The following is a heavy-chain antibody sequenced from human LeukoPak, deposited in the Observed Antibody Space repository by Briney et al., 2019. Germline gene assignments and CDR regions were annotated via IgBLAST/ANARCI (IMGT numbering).Heavy chain of an antibody. D-gene: IGHD6-13*01. CDR2: INPNSGGT. Sequence: ASVKVSCKASGYTFTGYYMHWVRQAPGQWLEWMGWINPNSGGTNYAQKFQGRVTMTRDTSISTAYMELSRLRSDDTAVYYCARVVAAAGTEYYYYGMDVWGQGTTVTVSS. V-gene: IGHV1-2*02. CDR1: GYTFTGYY. J-gene: IGHJ6*02. CDR3: ARVVAAAGTEYYYYGMDV.